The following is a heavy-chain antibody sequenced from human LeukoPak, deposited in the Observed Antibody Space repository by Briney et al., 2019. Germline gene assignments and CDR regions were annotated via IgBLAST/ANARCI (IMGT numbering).Heavy chain of an antibody. V-gene: IGHV4-38-2*02. CDR2: IYHSGST. Sequence: SETLSLTCTVSGYSISSGYYWGWIRQPPGKGLEWIGSIYHSGSTYYNPSLKSRVTISVDTSKNQFSLKLNSVTAADTAVYYCARSNFGYWGQGTLVTVSS. J-gene: IGHJ4*02. CDR3: ARSNFGY. CDR1: GYSISSGYY.